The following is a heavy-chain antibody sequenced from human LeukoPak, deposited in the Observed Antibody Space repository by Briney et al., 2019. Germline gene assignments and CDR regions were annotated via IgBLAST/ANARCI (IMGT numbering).Heavy chain of an antibody. Sequence: SETLSLTCTVSGASVSGSPYYWGWIRQPPGKGLEWIGSIYSSGSTYYNASLQSRVTISIETSKNQISLRLSSVTAADTAVYYCARGNYYDSSGYYYFGYYYYYMDVWGKGTTVTVSS. CDR3: ARGNYYDSSGYYYFGYYYYYMDV. CDR1: GASVSGSPYY. CDR2: IYSSGST. V-gene: IGHV4-39*02. J-gene: IGHJ6*03. D-gene: IGHD3-22*01.